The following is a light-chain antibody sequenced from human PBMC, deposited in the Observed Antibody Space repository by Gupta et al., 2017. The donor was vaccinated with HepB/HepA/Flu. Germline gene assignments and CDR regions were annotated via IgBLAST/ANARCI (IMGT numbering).Light chain of an antibody. J-gene: IGKJ5*01. V-gene: IGKV4-1*01. CDR2: WAT. CDR1: QKVLYPINRDF. Sequence: DILLTQPPDILAVSLCERATINCKSSQKVLYPINRDFLAWYQQKPGHPPKLLIAWATTQAAVVPDRCSGSGSGTDSTLTSSSLQDEDVTVYYCQHYYDTPITFGQGTRLEIK. CDR3: QHYYDTPIT.